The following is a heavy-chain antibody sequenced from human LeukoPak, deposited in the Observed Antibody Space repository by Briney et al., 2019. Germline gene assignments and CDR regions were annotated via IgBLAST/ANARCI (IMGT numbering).Heavy chain of an antibody. Sequence: ASVKVSCKASSFIFNNYGISWVRQAPGQGLEWMGWISVYNDNTKYSQNLQGRVTLTTDKSTNTAYMELRSLRSDDTAIYYCARAASGGSSFFYMDVWGKGTTVTISS. CDR1: SFIFNNYG. J-gene: IGHJ6*03. V-gene: IGHV1-18*01. CDR3: ARAASGGSSFFYMDV. D-gene: IGHD2-15*01. CDR2: ISVYNDNT.